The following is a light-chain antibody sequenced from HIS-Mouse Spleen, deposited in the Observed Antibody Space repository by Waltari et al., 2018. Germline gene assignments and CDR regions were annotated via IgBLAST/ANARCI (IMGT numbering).Light chain of an antibody. CDR2: GNS. Sequence: QSVLTQPPSVSGAPGQRVTISCTGISSNIGAGYAVHWYQQLPGTAPKLLIYGNSNRPSGVPDRFSGSKSGTSASLAITGLQAEDEADYYCQSYDSSLSAHYVFGTGTKVTVL. V-gene: IGLV1-40*01. CDR1: SSNIGAGYA. CDR3: QSYDSSLSAHYV. J-gene: IGLJ1*01.